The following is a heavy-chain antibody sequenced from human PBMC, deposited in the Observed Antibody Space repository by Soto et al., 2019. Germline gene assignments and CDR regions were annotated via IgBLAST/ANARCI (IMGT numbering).Heavy chain of an antibody. CDR2: IIPIFGTA. J-gene: IGHJ6*02. CDR1: GGTFSSYA. D-gene: IGHD6-6*01. V-gene: IGHV1-69*06. Sequence: SVKVSCKASGGTFSSYAISWVRQAPGQGLEWMGGIIPIFGTANYAQKFQDRVTITADKSTSTAYMELSSLRSEDTAVYYCARDRLYSSSSGGYYYYGMDVWGQGTTVTVSS. CDR3: ARDRLYSSSSGGYYYYGMDV.